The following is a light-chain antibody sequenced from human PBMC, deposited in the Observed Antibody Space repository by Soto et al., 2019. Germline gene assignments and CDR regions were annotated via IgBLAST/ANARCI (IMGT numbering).Light chain of an antibody. V-gene: IGLV2-14*01. Sequence: QSALTQPASVSGSPGQSITISCTGTSSDVGGYNYVSWYQQHPGKAPKRMIYDVSNRTSGVSNRFSGSKSGNTASLTISGLQTEDEADYYCSSFTSSTTDVFGTGTKLTVL. CDR1: SSDVGGYNY. J-gene: IGLJ1*01. CDR2: DVS. CDR3: SSFTSSTTDV.